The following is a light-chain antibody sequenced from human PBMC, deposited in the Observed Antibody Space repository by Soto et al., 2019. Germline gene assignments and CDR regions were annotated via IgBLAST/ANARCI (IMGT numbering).Light chain of an antibody. Sequence: QSVLPQPPSVSGAPGQRVTISCTGSSSNIGAGYDVHWYQQLPGTAPKLLISGNSNRPSGVPDRFSGSKSGTSASLAITGLQAEDEADYYCQSYDTSRSGRVVFGRGTKLTVL. CDR3: QSYDTSRSGRVV. CDR1: SSNIGAGYD. V-gene: IGLV1-40*01. CDR2: GNS. J-gene: IGLJ2*01.